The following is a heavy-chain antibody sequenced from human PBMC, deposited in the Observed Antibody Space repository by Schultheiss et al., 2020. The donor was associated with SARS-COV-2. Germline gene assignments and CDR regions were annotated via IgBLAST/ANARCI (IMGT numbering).Heavy chain of an antibody. CDR1: GFSLSNARMG. Sequence: SGPTLVKPTETLTLTCTVSGFSLSNARMGVSWIRQPPGKALEWLAHIFSNDEKSYSTSLKSRLTISKDTSKSQVVLSMTNVDPVDTATYYCARIGGIAVADFDIWGQGTMVTVSS. V-gene: IGHV2-26*01. D-gene: IGHD6-19*01. J-gene: IGHJ3*02. CDR2: IFSNDEK. CDR3: ARIGGIAVADFDI.